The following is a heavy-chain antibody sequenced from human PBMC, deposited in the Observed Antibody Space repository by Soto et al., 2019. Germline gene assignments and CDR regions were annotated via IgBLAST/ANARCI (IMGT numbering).Heavy chain of an antibody. V-gene: IGHV3-48*01. CDR2: ISGGSSLI. J-gene: IGHJ4*02. CDR3: ATRSRGYSGYVKY. CDR1: GFTFSSYS. Sequence: EVQLVESGGGLVQPGGSVRLSCAASGFTFSSYSMSWVRQTPGKGLEWVSHISGGSSLIYYADSVKGRFTISRDNAENSLYLQMNSLRAEDTAVYYCATRSRGYSGYVKYWGQGTVVTVSS. D-gene: IGHD5-12*01.